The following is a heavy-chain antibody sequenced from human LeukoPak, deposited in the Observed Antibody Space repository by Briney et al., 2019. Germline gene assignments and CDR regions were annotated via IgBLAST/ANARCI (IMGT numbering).Heavy chain of an antibody. V-gene: IGHV4-38-2*02. CDR3: ARDGVAPLDYCMDV. J-gene: IGHJ6*03. CDR1: GYSISSGYY. Sequence: SETLSLTCTVSGYSISSGYYWGWIRQPPGKGLEWIGSIYHSGSTYYNPSLKSRVTISVDTSKNQFSLKLSSVTAADTAVYYCARDGVAPLDYCMDVWGKGTTVTVSS. D-gene: IGHD2-21*01. CDR2: IYHSGST.